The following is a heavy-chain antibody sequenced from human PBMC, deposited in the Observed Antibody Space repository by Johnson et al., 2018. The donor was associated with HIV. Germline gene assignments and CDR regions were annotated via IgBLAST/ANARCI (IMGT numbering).Heavy chain of an antibody. CDR2: IKEDGSEE. V-gene: IGHV3-7*05. CDR3: ARENVEWELGAFDI. CDR1: GFTFSRYW. D-gene: IGHD1-26*01. J-gene: IGHJ3*02. Sequence: EVQLVESGGGVVQPGRSLRLSCAASGFTFSRYWMSWVRQAPGKGLEWVANIKEDGSEEYYVDSVKGRFIISRDNAKNSLYLQMNSLRAEDTAVYYCARENVEWELGAFDIWGQGTMVTVSS.